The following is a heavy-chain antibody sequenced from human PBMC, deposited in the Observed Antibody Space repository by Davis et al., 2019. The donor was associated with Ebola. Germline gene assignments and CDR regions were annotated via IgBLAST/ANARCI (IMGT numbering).Heavy chain of an antibody. J-gene: IGHJ4*02. CDR1: GYTFTSYY. D-gene: IGHD2-2*01. CDR3: ARDEGVYCSSTSCYPH. V-gene: IGHV1-2*02. CDR2: INPSGGST. Sequence: ASVKVSCKASGYTFTSYYMHWVRQAPGQGLEWMGIINPSGGSTNYAQKFQGRVTMTRDTSISTAYMELSRLRSDDTAVYYCARDEGVYCSSTSCYPHWGQGTLVTVSS.